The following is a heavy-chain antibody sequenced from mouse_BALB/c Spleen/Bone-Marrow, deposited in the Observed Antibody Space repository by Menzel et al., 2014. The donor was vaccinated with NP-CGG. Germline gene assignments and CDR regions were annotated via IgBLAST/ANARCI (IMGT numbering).Heavy chain of an antibody. CDR2: ISFDGTN. CDR3: ARGNYYWFAY. J-gene: IGHJ3*01. Sequence: EVQRVESGPGLVKPSQSLSLTCSVTGYSIASGFYWNWIRQFPGNKLGWMGYISFDGTNNYDPSLKNRISITRDTSKNQFFLKLNSVTTEDTATYYCARGNYYWFAYWGQGTLVTVSA. V-gene: IGHV3-6*02. D-gene: IGHD1-1*01. CDR1: GYSIASGFY.